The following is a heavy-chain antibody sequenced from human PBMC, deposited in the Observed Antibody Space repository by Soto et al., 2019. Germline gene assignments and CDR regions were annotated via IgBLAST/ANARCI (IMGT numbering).Heavy chain of an antibody. CDR1: GFTFNTYG. CDR2: ISNDGSNK. D-gene: IGHD1-7*01. V-gene: IGHV3-30*18. J-gene: IGHJ4*02. CDR3: ANWNFPQAD. Sequence: QVQLVEAGGGVVQPGKSLRLSCAASGFTFNTYGMHWVRQAPGKGPEWVAVISNDGSNKYYADSVKGRFTISRDNSKNTLYFQMNSLIAADTAVYYCANWNFPQADWCQGTLVNVSS.